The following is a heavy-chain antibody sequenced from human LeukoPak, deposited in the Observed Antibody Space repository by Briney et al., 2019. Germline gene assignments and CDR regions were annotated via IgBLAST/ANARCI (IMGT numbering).Heavy chain of an antibody. CDR3: ARILDRDSGDY. J-gene: IGHJ4*02. CDR2: ITPIFGTA. D-gene: IGHD1-26*01. CDR1: GGTFSSYA. V-gene: IGHV1-69*05. Sequence: ASVKVSCKASGGTFSSYAISWVRQAPGQGLEWMGRITPIFGTANYAQKFQGRVTITTDESTSTAYMELSSLRSEDTAVYYCARILDRDSGDYWGQGTLVTVSS.